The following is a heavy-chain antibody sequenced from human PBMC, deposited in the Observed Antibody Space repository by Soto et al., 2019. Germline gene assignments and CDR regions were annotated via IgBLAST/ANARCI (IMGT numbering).Heavy chain of an antibody. J-gene: IGHJ4*02. D-gene: IGHD2-15*01. CDR2: VYPRDSDT. CDR1: GYIFIDYW. V-gene: IGHV5-51*01. CDR3: ARPPLPGYSIHFNS. Sequence: PGESLTLSCKASGYIFIDYWIGWVRQMPGKGLEWMGIVYPRDSDTRYSPPFQGQVTISADRSTGTAFLQWRSLKASDTALYYCARPPLPGYSIHFNSWGQGTLVTVSS.